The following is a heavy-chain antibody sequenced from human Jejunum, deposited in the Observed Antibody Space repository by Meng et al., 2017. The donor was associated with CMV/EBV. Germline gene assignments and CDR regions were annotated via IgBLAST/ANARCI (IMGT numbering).Heavy chain of an antibody. CDR3: ARSYVYNYPSDY. J-gene: IGHJ4*02. D-gene: IGHD5-24*01. CDR1: GYTFTHYW. V-gene: IGHV5-51*01. Sequence: CQTSGYTFTHYWIAWVRQMPGKGLEWMGIINPSDSHTRYNPSFQGLVTISADRSINTAYLQWSSLKASDTAMYYCARSYVYNYPSDYWGQGTLVTVSS. CDR2: INPSDSHT.